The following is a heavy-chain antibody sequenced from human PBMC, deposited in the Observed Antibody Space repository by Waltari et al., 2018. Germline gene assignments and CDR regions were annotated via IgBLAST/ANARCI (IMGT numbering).Heavy chain of an antibody. CDR3: ARGSGVDS. CDR1: GFSFSTYV. D-gene: IGHD7-27*01. J-gene: IGHJ4*02. Sequence: EVQLLESGGGWVQSGGTLMPPRARAGFSFSTYVMNWVRYAHGKVLECVSSIIYAGGIINYAASVKGRFTISRDNSKNTLYLQMNSLRVEDTAVYYCARGSGVDSWGQGTLVTVSS. CDR2: IIYAGGII. V-gene: IGHV3-23*01.